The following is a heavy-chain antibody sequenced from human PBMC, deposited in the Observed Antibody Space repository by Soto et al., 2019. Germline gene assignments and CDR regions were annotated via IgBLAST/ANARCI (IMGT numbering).Heavy chain of an antibody. D-gene: IGHD2-15*01. J-gene: IGHJ4*02. CDR3: TKANRYCSGANFFTFDY. Sequence: GGSLRLSCTASGFTFNNYAMSWVRQAPGKGLEWVSTFSSGGGGTYYADSVKGRFTISRDNSKNTLSLQMNSLRAEDTAVYYCTKANRYCSGANFFTFDYWGLGTLVTVSS. CDR1: GFTFNNYA. CDR2: FSSGGGGT. V-gene: IGHV3-23*01.